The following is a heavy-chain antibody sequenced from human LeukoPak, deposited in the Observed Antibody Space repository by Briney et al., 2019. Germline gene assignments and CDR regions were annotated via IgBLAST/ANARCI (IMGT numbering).Heavy chain of an antibody. CDR2: ISSSGRTI. CDR1: GFTFSDYY. Sequence: PGGSLRLSCAASGFTFSDYYMSWIRQAPGTGLELVSNISSSGRTIYYADPVKGRFTISRDNAKNSLYLQINSLRAEDTAVYYCAKTLYCSSTSCMKTFDYWGQGTLVTVSS. CDR3: AKTLYCSSTSCMKTFDY. J-gene: IGHJ4*02. D-gene: IGHD2-2*01. V-gene: IGHV3-11*04.